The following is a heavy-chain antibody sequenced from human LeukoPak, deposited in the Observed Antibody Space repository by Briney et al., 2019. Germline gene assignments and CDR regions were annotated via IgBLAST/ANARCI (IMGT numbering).Heavy chain of an antibody. CDR2: ISYHGSNR. CDR3: ARRPGAAFDY. Sequence: GGSLRLSCAASGFTFSSYAMNWVRQAPDKGLEWVAIISYHGSNRYYADSVKGRFTISRDNSKNTLYLQMNSLRAEDTAVYYCARRPGAAFDYWGQGTLVTVSS. CDR1: GFTFSSYA. V-gene: IGHV3-30-3*01. J-gene: IGHJ4*02. D-gene: IGHD1-26*01.